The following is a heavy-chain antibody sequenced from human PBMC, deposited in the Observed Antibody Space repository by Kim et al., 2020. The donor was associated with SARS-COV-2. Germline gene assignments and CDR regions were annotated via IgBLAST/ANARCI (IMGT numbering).Heavy chain of an antibody. J-gene: IGHJ1*01. CDR1: GGTFSSYA. CDR3: ARDHSSSWGAEYFQH. Sequence: SVKVSCKASGGTFSSYAISWVRQAPGQGLEWMGGIIPIFGTANYAQKFQGRVTITADESTSTAYMELSSLRSEDTAVYYCARDHSSSWGAEYFQHWGQGTLVTVSS. D-gene: IGHD6-13*01. V-gene: IGHV1-69*13. CDR2: IIPIFGTA.